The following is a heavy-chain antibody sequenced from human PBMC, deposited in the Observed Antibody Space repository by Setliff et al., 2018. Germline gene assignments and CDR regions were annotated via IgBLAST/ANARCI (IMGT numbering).Heavy chain of an antibody. CDR3: ARYSSGWFFDY. CDR1: GFTFSTYE. CDR2: ISSSGSTI. J-gene: IGHJ4*02. Sequence: GGSLRLSCAASGFTFSTYEMNWVRQAPGKGLEWVSYISSSGSTIYYVDSVKGRFTISRDNAKNSMYLQMNSLRAEDTAVYYCARYSSGWFFDYWGQGTPVTVSS. V-gene: IGHV3-48*03. D-gene: IGHD6-19*01.